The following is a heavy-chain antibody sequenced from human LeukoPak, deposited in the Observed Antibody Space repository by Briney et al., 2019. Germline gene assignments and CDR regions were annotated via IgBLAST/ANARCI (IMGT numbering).Heavy chain of an antibody. CDR2: ISSSGTTA. CDR3: ARDTVTGPFVISLDS. Sequence: GGSLRLSCGASGFTFSSFEMNWVRQAPGKGPEWVSHISSSGTTAYFADSVRGRFTISRDNAKNSLFLQMNSLRDEVTAVYYCARDTVTGPFVISLDSWGQGTLVTVSS. D-gene: IGHD3-9*01. J-gene: IGHJ4*02. V-gene: IGHV3-48*03. CDR1: GFTFSSFE.